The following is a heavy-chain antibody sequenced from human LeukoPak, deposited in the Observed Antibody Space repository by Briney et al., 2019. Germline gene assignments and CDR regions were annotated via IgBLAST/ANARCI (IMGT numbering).Heavy chain of an antibody. CDR2: ITTNTGNP. CDR1: GYTLTSYY. D-gene: IGHD5-24*01. Sequence: ASVKVSCKASGYTLTSYYMHWVRQAPGQGLEWMGWITTNTGNPTYAQGFTGRFVFSLDTSVSTAYLQISSLKAEDTAVYYCARDASTIRFDYWGQGTLVTVSS. V-gene: IGHV7-4-1*02. J-gene: IGHJ4*02. CDR3: ARDASTIRFDY.